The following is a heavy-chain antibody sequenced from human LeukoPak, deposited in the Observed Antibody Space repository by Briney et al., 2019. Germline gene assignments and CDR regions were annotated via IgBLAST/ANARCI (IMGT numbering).Heavy chain of an antibody. D-gene: IGHD4-23*01. CDR3: AREDYGGNSGFDY. Sequence: ASVKVSCKASGYTFSTYYIHWVRQAPGQGLEWMGIINPSSGSANYAQKLQGRVTMTTDTSTGTVYMELSSLRSEDTAVYYCAREDYGGNSGFDYWGQGTLVTVSS. V-gene: IGHV1-46*04. J-gene: IGHJ4*02. CDR2: INPSSGSA. CDR1: GYTFSTYY.